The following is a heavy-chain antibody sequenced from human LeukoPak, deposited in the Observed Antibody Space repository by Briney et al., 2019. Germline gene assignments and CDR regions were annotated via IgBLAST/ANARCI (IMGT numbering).Heavy chain of an antibody. Sequence: SETLSLTCTVSGGSISSSSYYWGWIRQPPGKGLEWIGSIYYSGSTYYNPSLKSRVTISEDTSKNQFSLKLSSVTAADTAVYYCARDWHSSGWTFDYWGQGTLVTVSS. J-gene: IGHJ4*02. CDR2: IYYSGST. V-gene: IGHV4-39*07. CDR1: GGSISSSSYY. CDR3: ARDWHSSGWTFDY. D-gene: IGHD6-19*01.